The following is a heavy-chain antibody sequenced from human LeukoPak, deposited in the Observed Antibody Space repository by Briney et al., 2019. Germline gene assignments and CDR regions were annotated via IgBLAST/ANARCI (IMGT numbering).Heavy chain of an antibody. J-gene: IGHJ4*02. CDR1: GYTFTSYG. D-gene: IGHD6-13*01. CDR3: ARLSAGYSSSWSYFDY. CDR2: ISAYSGNT. Sequence: ASVKVSCKASGYTFTSYGISWVRQAPGQGLEWMGWISAYSGNTNYAQKLQGRVTMTTDTSTSTAYMELRSLRSDDTAVYYCARLSAGYSSSWSYFDYWGQGTLVTVSS. V-gene: IGHV1-18*04.